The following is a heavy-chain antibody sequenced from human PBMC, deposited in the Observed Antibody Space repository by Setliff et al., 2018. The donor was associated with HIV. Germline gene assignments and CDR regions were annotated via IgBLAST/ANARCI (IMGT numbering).Heavy chain of an antibody. J-gene: IGHJ3*02. CDR3: ASHAPYTSSWNAAAFDI. CDR1: GGSISGYY. D-gene: IGHD6-13*01. Sequence: PSETLSLTCTVSGGSISGYYWSWIRQPPGKGLEWIGYITYSGSTKYNPSLKSRVTISIDTSKNQFSLKLSSVTPADTAGYYCASHAPYTSSWNAAAFDIWGQGTMVTVS. V-gene: IGHV4-59*01. CDR2: ITYSGST.